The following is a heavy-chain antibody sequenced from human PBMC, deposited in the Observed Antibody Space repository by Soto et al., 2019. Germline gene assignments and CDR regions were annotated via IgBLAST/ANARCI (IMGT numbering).Heavy chain of an antibody. J-gene: IGHJ5*02. V-gene: IGHV3-23*01. CDR3: ARCTVDSIVTSGWCHYLDP. CDR2: VSGSGGTT. CDR1: GFTFSSSA. Sequence: EVQLLDSGGGLVQPGGSLRLSCAASGFTFSSSAMSWVRQAPGKVLEWVSAVSGSGGTTYYADSVRGRFTISRDNSKNQLYQQMNSLRAEDTAIYFYARCTVDSIVTSGWCHYLDPWGEGTLVTVSS. D-gene: IGHD6-19*01.